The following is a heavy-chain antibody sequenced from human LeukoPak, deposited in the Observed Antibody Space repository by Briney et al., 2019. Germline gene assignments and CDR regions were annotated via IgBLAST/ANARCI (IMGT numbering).Heavy chain of an antibody. V-gene: IGHV3-11*01. CDR1: GFTFSDYY. Sequence: PGGSLRLSCAASGFTFSDYYMSWIRQAPGKGLEWVSYISSSGSTIYYADSVKGRFTISRDNAKNSLYLQMNSLRAEDTAVYYCARDVQWLRENNDYWGQGTLVTVSS. CDR2: ISSSGSTI. D-gene: IGHD5-12*01. CDR3: ARDVQWLRENNDY. J-gene: IGHJ4*02.